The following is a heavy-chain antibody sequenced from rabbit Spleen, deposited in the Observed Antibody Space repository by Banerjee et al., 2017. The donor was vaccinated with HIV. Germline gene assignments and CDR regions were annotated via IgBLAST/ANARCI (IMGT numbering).Heavy chain of an antibody. V-gene: IGHV1S40*01. CDR1: GFSFSSNDY. Sequence: QSLEESGGGLVQPQGSLTLTCKASGFSFSSNDYMCWVRQAPGKGLEWIGWIKTGNGNTYYASWAKGRFTISKTSSTTVTLQMTSLTAADTATYFCARDTIEYGTGFELWGPGTLVTVS. J-gene: IGHJ4*01. CDR3: ARDTIEYGTGFEL. CDR2: IKTGNGNT. D-gene: IGHD7-1*01.